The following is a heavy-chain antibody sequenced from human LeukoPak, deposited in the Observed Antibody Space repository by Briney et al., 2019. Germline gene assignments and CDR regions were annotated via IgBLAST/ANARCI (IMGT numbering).Heavy chain of an antibody. Sequence: AGSLTLSCAASGFTFSSYEMNWVRQAPAKGLEWVSYISSSGSTIYYADSMKGRFTFSRDNAKNSLYLQMNSPRAEDTAIYYCARDRSYYYGMDVWGQGTTVTVSS. CDR3: ARDRSYYYGMDV. CDR2: ISSSGSTI. J-gene: IGHJ6*02. V-gene: IGHV3-48*03. D-gene: IGHD3-16*02. CDR1: GFTFSSYE.